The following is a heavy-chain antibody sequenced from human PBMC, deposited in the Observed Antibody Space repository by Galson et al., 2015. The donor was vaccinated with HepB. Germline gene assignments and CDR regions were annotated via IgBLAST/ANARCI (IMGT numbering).Heavy chain of an antibody. CDR3: ASEVPAAGYYYYYMDV. Sequence: QSGAEVKKPGESLKISCKASGGTFSSYAISWVRQAPGQGLEWMGGIIPIFGTANYAQKFQGRVTITADESTSTAYMELSSLRPEDTAVYYCASEVPAAGYYYYYMDVWGKGTTVTVSS. CDR1: GGTFSSYA. J-gene: IGHJ6*03. V-gene: IGHV1-69*01. D-gene: IGHD2-2*01. CDR2: IIPIFGTA.